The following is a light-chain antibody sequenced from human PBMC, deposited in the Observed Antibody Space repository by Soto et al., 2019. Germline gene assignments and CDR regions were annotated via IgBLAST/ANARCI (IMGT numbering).Light chain of an antibody. V-gene: IGLV2-23*02. J-gene: IGLJ2*01. CDR2: EDS. Sequence: QSGLTQPASVSGSPGQSITISCTGTSSDVGSYNLVSWYQQHPGKAPKLMIYEDSKRPSGVSNRFSGSKSGNTASLTISGLQAEDEADYYCRSFAGSSTFVVFGGGTKLTVL. CDR1: SSDVGSYNL. CDR3: RSFAGSSTFVV.